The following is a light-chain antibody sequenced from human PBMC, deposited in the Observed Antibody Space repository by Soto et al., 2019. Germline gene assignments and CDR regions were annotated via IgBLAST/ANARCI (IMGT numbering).Light chain of an antibody. Sequence: IFLTQSPCTLSLSPGERATLSCWASQSISSKYLAWYQQKPGQAPRLLISRTSTRATGIPDRFSGSASGTDYTLTISSLPPEDFATYYCQQSYSTPPTFGQGTKVDNK. CDR2: RTS. CDR1: QSISSKY. V-gene: IGKV3-20*01. J-gene: IGKJ1*01. CDR3: QQSYSTPPT.